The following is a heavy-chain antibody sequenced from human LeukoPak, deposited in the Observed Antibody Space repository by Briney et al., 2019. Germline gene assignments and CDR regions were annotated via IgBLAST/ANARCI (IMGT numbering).Heavy chain of an antibody. J-gene: IGHJ3*01. CDR2: IDPNSGGT. V-gene: IGHV1-2*02. D-gene: IGHD7-27*01. Sequence: ASVKVSCKASGYTLTDNHLYWVRQAPGQGLEWMGWIDPNSGGTNFAQNFQGRLTMTRDTYISTAYMEMSRLTSDDTTVYYCARELGLNAFDVGGQGTMVTVSS. CDR1: GYTLTDNH. CDR3: ARELGLNAFDV.